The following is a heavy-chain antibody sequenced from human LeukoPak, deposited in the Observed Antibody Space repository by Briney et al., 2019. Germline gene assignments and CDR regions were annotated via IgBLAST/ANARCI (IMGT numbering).Heavy chain of an antibody. Sequence: PGESLRLSCAASGFTFSSYDMHWVRQATGKGLEWVSAIGTAGDTYYPGSVKGRFTISRENAKNSLYLQMNSLRAGDTAVYYCARLGFTKDAFDIWGQGTMVTVSS. CDR1: GFTFSSYD. J-gene: IGHJ3*02. V-gene: IGHV3-13*04. D-gene: IGHD2-8*01. CDR3: ARLGFTKDAFDI. CDR2: IGTAGDT.